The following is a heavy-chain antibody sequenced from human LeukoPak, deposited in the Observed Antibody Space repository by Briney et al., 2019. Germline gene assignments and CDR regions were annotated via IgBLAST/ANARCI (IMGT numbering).Heavy chain of an antibody. CDR1: GGSFSGYY. D-gene: IGHD2-15*01. V-gene: IGHV4-34*01. CDR3: ARLPYCSGGSCYFDH. Sequence: SETLSLTCAVYGGSFSGYYWSWIRQPPGKGLEWIGEINHSGSTNYNPSLKSRVTMSVDTSKHQFSLKLSSVTAADTAVCYCARLPYCSGGSCYFDHWGQGTLVTVSS. J-gene: IGHJ4*02. CDR2: INHSGST.